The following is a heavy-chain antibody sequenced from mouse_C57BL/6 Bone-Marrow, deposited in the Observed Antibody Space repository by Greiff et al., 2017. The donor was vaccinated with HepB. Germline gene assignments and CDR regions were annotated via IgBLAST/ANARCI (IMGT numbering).Heavy chain of an antibody. J-gene: IGHJ1*03. CDR3: ARNYGSRRDWYFDV. CDR1: GYSFTGYY. D-gene: IGHD1-1*01. Sequence: EVQRVESGPELVKPGASVKISCKASGYSFTGYYMNWVKQSPEKSLEWIGEINPSTGGTTYNQKFKAKATLTVDKSSSTAYMQLKSLTSEDSAVYYCARNYGSRRDWYFDVWGTGTTVTVSS. V-gene: IGHV1-42*01. CDR2: INPSTGGT.